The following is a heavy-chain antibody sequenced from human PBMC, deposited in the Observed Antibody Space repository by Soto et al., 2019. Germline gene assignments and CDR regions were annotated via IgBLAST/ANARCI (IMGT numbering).Heavy chain of an antibody. CDR2: ISHDTYNS. J-gene: IGHJ4*02. V-gene: IGHV3-30-3*01. CDR3: ARAPTSRFDY. Sequence: QVDLVESGGGVVQPGRSLRLSCAASGFTFSSFAMHWVRQAPGKGLEWVAVISHDTYNSYYADSVKGRFTISRDNSKNTLYLQMTSLRHDDTAIYYCARAPTSRFDYWGQGTLVTVSS. CDR1: GFTFSSFA.